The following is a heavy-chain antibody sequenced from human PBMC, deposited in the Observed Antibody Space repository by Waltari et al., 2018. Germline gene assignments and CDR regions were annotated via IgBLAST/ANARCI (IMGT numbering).Heavy chain of an antibody. Sequence: QVQLVQSGAEVKKPGSSVKVSCKASGGTFSSYAISWVRQAPGQGLEWMGGIIPIFGTANYAQKFQGRVTITADESTSTAYMELSSLRSEDTAVYYCARSDYYGSGSYYNPIDYWGQGTLVTVSS. CDR2: IIPIFGTA. J-gene: IGHJ4*02. CDR1: GGTFSSYA. V-gene: IGHV1-69*12. CDR3: ARSDYYGSGSYYNPIDY. D-gene: IGHD3-10*01.